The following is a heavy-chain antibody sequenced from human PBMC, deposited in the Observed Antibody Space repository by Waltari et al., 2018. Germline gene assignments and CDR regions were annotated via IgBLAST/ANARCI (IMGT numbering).Heavy chain of an antibody. CDR2: IRGSGGTS. CDR1: GFTFSSYA. Sequence: EVQLLESGGGLVQPGGSLRLSCAASGFTFSSYAMNWVRQAPGKGLEWVSAIRGSGGTSYYADSVKGRFTISRDNSKNTLYLQMNSLRADDTAVYYCAKGCSGVTCNSGEWGMDVWGQGTTVTVSS. J-gene: IGHJ6*02. D-gene: IGHD2-15*01. V-gene: IGHV3-23*01. CDR3: AKGCSGVTCNSGEWGMDV.